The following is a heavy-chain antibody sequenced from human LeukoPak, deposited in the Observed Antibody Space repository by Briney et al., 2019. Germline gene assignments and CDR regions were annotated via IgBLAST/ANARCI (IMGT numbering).Heavy chain of an antibody. D-gene: IGHD3-22*01. CDR2: IYYSGST. CDR1: GGSISSGGYY. CDR3: ARVVDGYDSSGYSQAAYYFDY. J-gene: IGHJ4*02. Sequence: PSQTLSLTCTVSGGSISSGGYYWSWIRQHPGKGLEWIGYIYYSGSTYYNPSLKSRVTISVDTSKNQFSLKLSSVTAADTAVYYCARVVDGYDSSGYSQAAYYFDYWGQGTLVTVSS. V-gene: IGHV4-31*03.